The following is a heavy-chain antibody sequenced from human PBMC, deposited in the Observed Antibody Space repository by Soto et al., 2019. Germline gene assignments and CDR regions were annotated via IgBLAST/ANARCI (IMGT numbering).Heavy chain of an antibody. CDR1: GGSISSSSYY. V-gene: IGHV4-39*07. D-gene: IGHD5-18*01. CDR2: IYYSGST. J-gene: IGHJ4*02. Sequence: PSETLSLTCTVSGGSISSSSYYWGWIRQPPGKGLEWIGSIYYSGSTYYNPSLKSRVTISVDTSKNQFSLKLSSVTAADTAVYYCAGVRGYSYGYFETIDYWGQGTLVTVSS. CDR3: AGVRGYSYGYFETIDY.